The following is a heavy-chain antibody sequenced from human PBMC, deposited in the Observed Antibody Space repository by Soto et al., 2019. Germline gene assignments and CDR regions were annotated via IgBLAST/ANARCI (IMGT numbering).Heavy chain of an antibody. CDR1: GYTFTTCD. V-gene: IGHV1-8*02. Sequence: ASVKVSRKASGYTFTTCDIHWVRQAPGRGLEWMGWMNPYTGKTGNAQRFQGRVTMTRDTSISTAYMEVMRLRSDDSAIYYCAREGLYDVDIPGWLHPGGQGTPVTVSS. CDR2: MNPYTGKT. CDR3: AREGLYDVDIPGWLHP. J-gene: IGHJ5*02. D-gene: IGHD2-21*01.